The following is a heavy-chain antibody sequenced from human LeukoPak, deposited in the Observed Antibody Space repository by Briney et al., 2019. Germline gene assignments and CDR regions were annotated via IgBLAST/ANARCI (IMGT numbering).Heavy chain of an antibody. V-gene: IGHV3-30*02. J-gene: IGHJ2*01. CDR3: PILYDYGDYEDF. Sequence: PAGTLRLSCAASGFTFSNYGIHWVRQAPGTGLERVAFIRYDGSNKYYADSVKSRFTISRENSKNTLYLQMHSLRAEYTCVYYCPILYDYGDYEDFWGRGTVVSV. D-gene: IGHD4-17*01. CDR2: IRYDGSNK. CDR1: GFTFSNYG.